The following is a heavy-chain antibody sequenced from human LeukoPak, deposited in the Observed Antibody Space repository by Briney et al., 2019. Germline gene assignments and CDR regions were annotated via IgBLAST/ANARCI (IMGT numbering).Heavy chain of an antibody. V-gene: IGHV3-33*08. Sequence: GGSLRLSCAAPGFTFRNYWMGWVRQAPGKGLEWVAVIWYDGSNKYYADSVKGRFTISRDNSKNTLYLQMNSLRAEDTAVYYCARESGDILTGYSAPGYWGQGTLVTVSS. CDR2: IWYDGSNK. CDR3: ARESGDILTGYSAPGY. D-gene: IGHD3-9*01. CDR1: GFTFRNYW. J-gene: IGHJ4*02.